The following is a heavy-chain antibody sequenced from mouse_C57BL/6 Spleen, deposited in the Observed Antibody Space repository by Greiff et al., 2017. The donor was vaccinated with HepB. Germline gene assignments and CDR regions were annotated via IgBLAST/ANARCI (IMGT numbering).Heavy chain of an antibody. D-gene: IGHD1-1*01. J-gene: IGHJ2*01. Sequence: VQLQQPGAELVMPGASVKLSCKASGYTFTSYWMHWVKQRPGQGLEWIGEIDPSDSYTNYTQKFKGKSTLTVDKSSSTAYMQLSSLTSEDSAVYYCARRNYYGSSLYFDYWGQGTTLTVSS. V-gene: IGHV1-69*01. CDR2: IDPSDSYT. CDR1: GYTFTSYW. CDR3: ARRNYYGSSLYFDY.